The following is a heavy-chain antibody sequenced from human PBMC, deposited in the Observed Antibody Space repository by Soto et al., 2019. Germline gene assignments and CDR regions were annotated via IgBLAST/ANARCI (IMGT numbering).Heavy chain of an antibody. CDR3: ASLGGIAATNTWFDP. CDR1: GDSFGTYT. V-gene: IGHV1-69*02. J-gene: IGHJ5*02. Sequence: QVQLVQSGAEVKKPGSSVKVSCKASGDSFGTYTFSWVRQAPGQGLEWMGRIIPFLSVINYAEKFQGRVTITADESTPTVYMELSSLRSDDTSLYYCASLGGIAATNTWFDPWGQGTLVTVSS. D-gene: IGHD6-13*01. CDR2: IIPFLSVI.